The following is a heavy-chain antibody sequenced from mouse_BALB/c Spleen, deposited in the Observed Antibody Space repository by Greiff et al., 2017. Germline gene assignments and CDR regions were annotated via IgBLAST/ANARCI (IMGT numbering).Heavy chain of an antibody. CDR3: ARYRYGGYAMDY. D-gene: IGHD2-14*01. CDR2: IRLKSNNYAT. V-gene: IGHV6-6*02. J-gene: IGHJ4*01. Sequence: EVNVVESGGGLVQPGGSMKLSCVASGFTFSNYWMNWVRQSPEKGLEWVAEIRLKSNNYATHYAESVKGRFTISRDDSKSSVYLQMNNLRAEDTGIYYCARYRYGGYAMDYWGQGTSVTVSS. CDR1: GFTFSNYW.